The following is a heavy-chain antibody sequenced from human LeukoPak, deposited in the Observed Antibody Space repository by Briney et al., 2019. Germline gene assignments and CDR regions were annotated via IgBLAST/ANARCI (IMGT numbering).Heavy chain of an antibody. CDR2: INPNSGGT. V-gene: IGHV1-2*02. Sequence: ASVKVSCKASGYTFTGYYMHWVRQAPGQGLEWMGWINPNSGGTNYARKFQGRVTMTRDTSISTAYMELSRLRSDDTAVYYCARGTYYYDSPDREGPDYWGQGTLVTVSS. J-gene: IGHJ4*02. D-gene: IGHD3-22*01. CDR1: GYTFTGYY. CDR3: ARGTYYYDSPDREGPDY.